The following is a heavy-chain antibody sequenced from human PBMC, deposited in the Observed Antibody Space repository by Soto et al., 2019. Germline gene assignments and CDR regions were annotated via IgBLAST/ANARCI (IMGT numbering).Heavy chain of an antibody. J-gene: IGHJ6*02. D-gene: IGHD2-15*01. CDR2: ISGSGGST. Sequence: GGSLSLSCAASGFTFSSYAMSWVRQAPGKGLEWVSAISGSGGSTYYADSVKGRFTISRDNSKNTLYLQMNSLRDEDTAIYYCTKCDGYADVWGQGITVTVSS. CDR3: TKCDGYADV. V-gene: IGHV3-23*01. CDR1: GFTFSSYA.